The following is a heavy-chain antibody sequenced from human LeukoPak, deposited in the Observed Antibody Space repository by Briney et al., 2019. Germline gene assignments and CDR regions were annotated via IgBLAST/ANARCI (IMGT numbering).Heavy chain of an antibody. V-gene: IGHV4-31*03. D-gene: IGHD3-10*01. J-gene: IGHJ6*02. CDR2: IYYSGST. CDR3: ARYTVRGVYYYGMDV. Sequence: SQTLSLTCTVSGGSISSGGYYWSWIRQHPGKGLEWIGYIYYSGSTYYNPSLKSRVTISVDTSKNQFSLKLSSVTAADTAVYYCARYTVRGVYYYGMDVWGQGTTVTVSS. CDR1: GGSISSGGYY.